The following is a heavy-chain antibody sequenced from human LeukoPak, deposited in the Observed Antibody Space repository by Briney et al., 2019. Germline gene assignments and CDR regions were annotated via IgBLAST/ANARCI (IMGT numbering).Heavy chain of an antibody. CDR3: ARGSPSIAARPSGPIDY. V-gene: IGHV4-59*01. CDR1: GGSISSYY. J-gene: IGHJ4*02. CDR2: IYYSGST. D-gene: IGHD6-6*01. Sequence: SETLSLTCTVSGGSISSYYWSWIRQPPGKGLEWIGYIYYSGSTNYNPSLKSRVTISVDTSKNQFSLKLSSVTAADTAVYCCARGSPSIAARPSGPIDYWGQGTLVTVSS.